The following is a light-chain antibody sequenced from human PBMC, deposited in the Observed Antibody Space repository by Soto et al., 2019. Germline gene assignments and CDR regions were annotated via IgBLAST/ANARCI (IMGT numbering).Light chain of an antibody. CDR1: SSDVGGYNY. CDR3: TSYAGGNNV. CDR2: VVI. V-gene: IGLV2-8*01. J-gene: IGLJ1*01. Sequence: QSVLTQPPSASGSPGQSVTISCTGTSSDVGGYNYVSWYQQHPGKVPKLMVYVVIKRPSGVPDRFSGSKSGNTASLTVSGLQAEDEADYYCTSYAGGNNVFGTGTKLTVL.